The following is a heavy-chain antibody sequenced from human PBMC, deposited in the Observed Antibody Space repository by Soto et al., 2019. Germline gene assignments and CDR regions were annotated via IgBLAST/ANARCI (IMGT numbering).Heavy chain of an antibody. V-gene: IGHV3-66*01. J-gene: IGHJ4*02. CDR3: ARVQIWFGVGYYFDY. CDR2: IYSGGST. CDR1: GFTVSSNY. D-gene: IGHD3-10*01. Sequence: EVQLVESGGGLVQPGGSLRLSCAASGFTVSSNYMSWVRQAPGKGLEWVSVIYSGGSTYYADSVKGRFTISRDNSKNTLYLQMNSLRAEDTAVYYCARVQIWFGVGYYFDYWGQGTLVTVSS.